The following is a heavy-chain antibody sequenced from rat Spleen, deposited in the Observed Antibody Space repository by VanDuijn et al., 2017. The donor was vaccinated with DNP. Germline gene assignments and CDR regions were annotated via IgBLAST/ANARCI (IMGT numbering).Heavy chain of an antibody. D-gene: IGHD1-7*01. J-gene: IGHJ2*01. CDR2: ISYSGIT. V-gene: IGHV3-1*01. CDR3: ARWTRYFDY. CDR1: GYSITSNY. Sequence: EVQLQESGSGLAKPSQSLALTCSVTGYSITSNYWGWIRKFPGNKMEWIGHISYSGITTYNPSLKSRISIIRDTSKNHFFLQLSSVTTEDTATYYCARWTRYFDYWGQGVMVTVSS.